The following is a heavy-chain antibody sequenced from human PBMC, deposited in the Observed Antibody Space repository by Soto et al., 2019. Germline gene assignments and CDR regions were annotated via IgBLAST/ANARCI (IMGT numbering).Heavy chain of an antibody. D-gene: IGHD4-17*01. CDR2: IIPIFGTA. CDR1: GGTFSSYA. V-gene: IGHV1-69*13. J-gene: IGHJ2*01. CDR3: ARDASDYYYWYFDL. Sequence: ASVKVSCKASGGTFSSYAISWVRQAPGQGLEWMGGIIPIFGTANYAQKFQGRVTITADESTSTAYMELSSLRSEDTAVYYCARDASDYYYWYFDLWGRGTLVTVSS.